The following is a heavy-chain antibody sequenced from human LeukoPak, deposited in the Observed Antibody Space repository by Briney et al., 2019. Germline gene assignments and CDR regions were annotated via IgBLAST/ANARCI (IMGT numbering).Heavy chain of an antibody. D-gene: IGHD6-19*01. CDR3: ARGYGYSSGWYFDY. CDR1: GFSFSNYA. CDR2: ISYDGGNK. J-gene: IGHJ4*02. V-gene: IGHV3-30-3*01. Sequence: GRSLRLSCAASGFSFSNYAMHWVRQAPGKGLEWVAVISYDGGNKYYADSEKGRFTISRDNSNNTLYLQMNSLRVEDTAVYYCARGYGYSSGWYFDYWGQGTLVTVSS.